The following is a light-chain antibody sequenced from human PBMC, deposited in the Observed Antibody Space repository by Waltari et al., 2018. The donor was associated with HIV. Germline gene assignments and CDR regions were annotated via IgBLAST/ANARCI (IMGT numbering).Light chain of an antibody. CDR3: ATWSAVLRAWV. J-gene: IGLJ3*02. Sequence: QSVLTQPPSTSAAPGQRVTIPCSGDTSPSQFPSFYWSQQLPGPPPKLLIYDISHRPSGVPDRFSGSKSGASASLAITSLRSEDEGLYYCATWSAVLRAWVFGGGTKLTVL. CDR1: TSPSQFPS. CDR2: DIS. V-gene: IGLV1-47*01.